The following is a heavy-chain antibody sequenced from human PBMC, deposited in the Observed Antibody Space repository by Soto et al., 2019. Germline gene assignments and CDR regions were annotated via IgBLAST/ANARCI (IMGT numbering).Heavy chain of an antibody. J-gene: IGHJ4*02. Sequence: SVKVSCKASGSTFGSSGISWVRQAPGQGLQWMGGIIPLYSTPNYTQKFAGRLTITADESTSTAYMELRGLTFDDTAEYYCASPENAYGYFFEYWGRGTLVTVSS. CDR1: GSTFGSSG. CDR2: IIPLYSTP. CDR3: ASPENAYGYFFEY. V-gene: IGHV1-69*13. D-gene: IGHD5-18*01.